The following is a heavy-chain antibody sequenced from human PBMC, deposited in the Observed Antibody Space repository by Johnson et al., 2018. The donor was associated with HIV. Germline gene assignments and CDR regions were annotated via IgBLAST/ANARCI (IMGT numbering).Heavy chain of an antibody. V-gene: IGHV3-20*04. CDR3: AKDKSTEWLLLRSPWSGFDI. Sequence: VQVVESGGGVVRPGGSLRLSCAASGFTLDDYGMSWVRQVPGKGLEWVSGISWNSDSIGYADSVKGRFTISRDNAKNSRYLQMNSLRPEDTALYYCAKDKSTEWLLLRSPWSGFDIWDQGTMVTVSS. J-gene: IGHJ3*02. D-gene: IGHD3-22*01. CDR1: GFTLDDYG. CDR2: ISWNSDSI.